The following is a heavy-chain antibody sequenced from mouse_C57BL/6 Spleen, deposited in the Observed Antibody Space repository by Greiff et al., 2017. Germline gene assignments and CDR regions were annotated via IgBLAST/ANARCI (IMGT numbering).Heavy chain of an antibody. Sequence: QVQLKESGAELVRPGASVKLSCKASGYTFTDYYINWVKQRPGQGLEWIARIYPGSGNTYYNEKFKGKATLTAEKSSSTAYMQLSSLTSEDSAVYFCATWGGNPAWFAYWGQGTLVTVSA. CDR3: ATWGGNPAWFAY. CDR1: GYTFTDYY. D-gene: IGHD2-1*01. CDR2: IYPGSGNT. V-gene: IGHV1-76*01. J-gene: IGHJ3*01.